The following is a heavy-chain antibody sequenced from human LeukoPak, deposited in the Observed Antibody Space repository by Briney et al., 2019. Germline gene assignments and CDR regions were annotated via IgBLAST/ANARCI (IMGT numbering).Heavy chain of an antibody. CDR1: GYSFTSYW. Sequence: GESLKISCKGSGYSFTSYWIGWVRQLPGKGLEWMSIIYPGDSDTRYSPSFQGQVTISADKSISTAYPQWSSLKASDTAMYYCARSGPEDSSGYPHDAFDIWGQGTMVTVSS. V-gene: IGHV5-51*06. CDR3: ARSGPEDSSGYPHDAFDI. CDR2: IYPGDSDT. D-gene: IGHD3-22*01. J-gene: IGHJ3*02.